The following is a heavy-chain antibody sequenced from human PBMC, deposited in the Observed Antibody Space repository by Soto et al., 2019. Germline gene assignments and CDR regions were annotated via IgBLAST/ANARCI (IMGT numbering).Heavy chain of an antibody. V-gene: IGHV1-2*04. Sequence: ASVKVSCKASGYTFTGYYMHWVRQAPGQGLEWMGWINPNSGGTNYAQKFQGWVTMTRDTSISTAYMELSSLRSEDTAVYYCARATAVGYWYFDLWGRGTLVTVSS. CDR3: ARATAVGYWYFDL. J-gene: IGHJ2*01. CDR2: INPNSGGT. D-gene: IGHD6-19*01. CDR1: GYTFTGYY.